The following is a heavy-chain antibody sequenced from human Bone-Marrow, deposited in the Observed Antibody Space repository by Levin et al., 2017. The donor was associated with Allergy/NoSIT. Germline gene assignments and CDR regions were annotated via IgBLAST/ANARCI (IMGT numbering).Heavy chain of an antibody. J-gene: IGHJ4*02. CDR1: GASITSGDHY. CDR3: ASLAYYYGAGTHPDEDY. D-gene: IGHD3-10*01. Sequence: SETLSLTCSVSGASITSGDHYWSWIRQSPGKGLEWIGYIYYSGSTYYNPSLMTPITLSLDPSKNHFSLKLRSVTVADTAVYYWASLAYYYGAGTHPDEDYWGQGALVIVSS. V-gene: IGHV4-30-4*01. CDR2: IYYSGST.